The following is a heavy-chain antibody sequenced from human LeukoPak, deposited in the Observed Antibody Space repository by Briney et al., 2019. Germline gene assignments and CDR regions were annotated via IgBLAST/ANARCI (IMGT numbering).Heavy chain of an antibody. CDR1: GGSISSGGSR. CDR3: ARDWGTYFDY. V-gene: IGHV4-31*03. D-gene: IGHD7-27*01. CDR2: IYYSGST. Sequence: PSQTLSLTCNVSGGSISSGGSRWSWIRQHPEKGLEWIGYIYYSGSTYYNPSLESRLTMSVDTSKNQFSLHLTSVTAADTAVYYCARDWGTYFDYWGQGTLVTVSS. J-gene: IGHJ4*02.